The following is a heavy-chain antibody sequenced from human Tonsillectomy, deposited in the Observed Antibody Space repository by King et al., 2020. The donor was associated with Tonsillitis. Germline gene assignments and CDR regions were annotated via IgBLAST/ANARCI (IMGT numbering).Heavy chain of an antibody. CDR2: VDYSGST. V-gene: IGHV4-59*01. CDR3: ARFGNSFDY. D-gene: IGHD3-16*01. CDR1: GDSITIFS. Sequence: QLQESGPGLVKPSETLSLTCSVSGDSITIFSWSWIRQPPGKALEWIGYVDYSGSTKYIPSFKSRVAIYMDTSKNQFSVSLTSVTAADTAVYYCARFGNSFDYWGQGTLVTVSS. J-gene: IGHJ4*02.